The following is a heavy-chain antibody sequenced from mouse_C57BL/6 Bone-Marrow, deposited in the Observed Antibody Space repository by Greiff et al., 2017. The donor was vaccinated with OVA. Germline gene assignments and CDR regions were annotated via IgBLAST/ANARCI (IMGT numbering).Heavy chain of an antibody. J-gene: IGHJ1*03. CDR2: IDPSVSYT. D-gene: IGHD2-1*01. Sequence: QVQLQQPGAELVKPGASVKLSCKASGYTFTSYWMQWVKQRPGQGLEWIGEIDPSVSYTNYNQKFKGKATLTVDTSSSTAYMQLSSLTSEDSAVYYCASPIYYGNNWYFDVWGTGTTVTVSS. CDR3: ASPIYYGNNWYFDV. V-gene: IGHV1-50*01. CDR1: GYTFTSYW.